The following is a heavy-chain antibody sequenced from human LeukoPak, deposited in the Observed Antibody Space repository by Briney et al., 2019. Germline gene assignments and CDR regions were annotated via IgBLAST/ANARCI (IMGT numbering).Heavy chain of an antibody. CDR2: IDRDGSRI. V-gene: IGHV3-74*01. CDR1: GFTFSSYW. J-gene: IGHJ4*02. D-gene: IGHD3-22*01. Sequence: GGSLRLSCAVSGFTFSSYWMHWVRQAPGKGLVWVSRIDRDGSRINYADSVKGRFTISRDNSKNTLYLQMNSLRAEDTAVYYCAKDRYYYDSSGYYYLFDYWGQGTLVTVSS. CDR3: AKDRYYYDSSGYYYLFDY.